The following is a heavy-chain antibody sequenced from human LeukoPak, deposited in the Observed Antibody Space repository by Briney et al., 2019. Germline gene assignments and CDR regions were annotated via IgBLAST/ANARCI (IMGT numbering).Heavy chain of an antibody. J-gene: IGHJ4*02. V-gene: IGHV4-38-2*02. CDR2: IFHSGST. CDR3: AKHYMGSSYNRGLDY. Sequence: SETLSLTCTVSGYSITSGQYWGWIRQPPEKGLEWIGTIFHSGSTYYNPSLKSRVTISVDTSKNQFSLKLSSVTAADTAIYYCAKHYMGSSYNRGLDYWGQGTLVTVSS. CDR1: GYSITSGQY. D-gene: IGHD3-10*01.